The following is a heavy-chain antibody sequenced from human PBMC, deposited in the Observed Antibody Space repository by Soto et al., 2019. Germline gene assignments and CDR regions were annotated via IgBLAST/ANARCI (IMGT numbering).Heavy chain of an antibody. J-gene: IGHJ4*02. Sequence: PSETLSLTCTVSGGSISSYYWSWSRQPPGKGLEWIGYIYYSGSTNYNPSLKGRVTISVDTSKNQFSLKLSSVTAADTAVYYCASISLDGDFNFDYWGQGTLVTVSS. D-gene: IGHD4-17*01. CDR3: ASISLDGDFNFDY. CDR1: GGSISSYY. V-gene: IGHV4-59*01. CDR2: IYYSGST.